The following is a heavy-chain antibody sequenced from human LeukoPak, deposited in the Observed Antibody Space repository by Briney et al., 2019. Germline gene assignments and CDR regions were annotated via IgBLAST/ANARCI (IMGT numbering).Heavy chain of an antibody. J-gene: IGHJ4*02. CDR2: INHSGST. CDR3: ARVLSNYYDSSGYPY. V-gene: IGHV4-34*01. CDR1: GGSFSGYY. D-gene: IGHD3-22*01. Sequence: SETLSLTCAVYGGSFSGYYWSWIRQPPGKRLEWIGEINHSGSTNYNPSLKSRVTISVDTSKNQFSLKLSSVTAADTAVYYCARVLSNYYDSSGYPYWGQGTLVTVSS.